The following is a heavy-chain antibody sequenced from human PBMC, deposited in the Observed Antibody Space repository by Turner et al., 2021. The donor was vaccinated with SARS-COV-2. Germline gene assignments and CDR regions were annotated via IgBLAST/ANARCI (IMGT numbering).Heavy chain of an antibody. V-gene: IGHV3-21*01. J-gene: IGHJ3*02. CDR2: MSSSSSYI. Sequence: EVQLVESGGGMVKSGGSLRLSCAAYGFTSSSYSMNWVRQAPGKGLEWVSSMSSSSSYIYYADSVKGRFTISRDNAKNSLYLQMNSLYAEDTAVYYCARARCDYYDSSGYYPNAFDIWGQGTMVTVSS. D-gene: IGHD3-22*01. CDR3: ARARCDYYDSSGYYPNAFDI. CDR1: GFTSSSYS.